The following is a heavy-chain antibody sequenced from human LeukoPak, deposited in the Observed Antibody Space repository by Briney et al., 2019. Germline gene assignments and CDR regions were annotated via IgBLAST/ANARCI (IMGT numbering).Heavy chain of an antibody. V-gene: IGHV1-2*04. D-gene: IGHD4-17*01. CDR3: ARAHYGDYGGYYFDY. CDR2: INPNSGGT. Sequence: ASVKVSCKASGYTFTAFYMHWVRQAPGQGLEWMGWINPNSGGTNYAQKFQGWVTMTRDTSISTAYMELSRLRPDDTAVYYCARAHYGDYGGYYFDYWXQXXLVTFSS. J-gene: IGHJ4*02. CDR1: GYTFTAFY.